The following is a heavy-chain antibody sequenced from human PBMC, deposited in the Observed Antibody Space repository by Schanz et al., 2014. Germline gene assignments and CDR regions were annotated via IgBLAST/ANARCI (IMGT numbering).Heavy chain of an antibody. D-gene: IGHD1-1*01. J-gene: IGHJ4*02. CDR2: IYKSGSA. V-gene: IGHV3-66*02. Sequence: QLLESGGGLVQPGGSLRLSCVASGFNVSKSYVSWVRQAPGKGLEWVSLIYKSGSAFYADSVKGRLTISRDNSKNTVYLEMNRLRTEDTALYYCARDSAGTTFGVLDSWGQGTLVTDSS. CDR3: ARDSAGTTFGVLDS. CDR1: GFNVSKSY.